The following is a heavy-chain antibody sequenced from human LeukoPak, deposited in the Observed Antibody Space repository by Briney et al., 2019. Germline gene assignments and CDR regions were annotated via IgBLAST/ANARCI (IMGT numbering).Heavy chain of an antibody. D-gene: IGHD3-10*01. Sequence: SQTLSPTCTVSGASMRTYYWSWIRQPPGKGLEWIGFIYHSVSTDYNTSLKSRCAISVDTSKNQFSLKLSSVPAADTAVYYCARTNYYGSGSYYPDLWGQGTLVTVSS. CDR3: ARTNYYGSGSYYPDL. CDR2: IYHSVST. CDR1: GASMRTYY. J-gene: IGHJ5*02. V-gene: IGHV4-59*08.